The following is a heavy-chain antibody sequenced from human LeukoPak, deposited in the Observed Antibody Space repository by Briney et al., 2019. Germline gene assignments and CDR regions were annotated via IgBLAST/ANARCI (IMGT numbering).Heavy chain of an antibody. CDR1: GDSLSGYY. J-gene: IGHJ6*02. V-gene: IGHV4-59*01. D-gene: IGHD2-15*01. Sequence: SETLSLTCIVPGDSLSGYYSSCIRHPPGGRLGWVVYIYYIVSTNYNPSLKSRVTISVDTSKNQFSLKLSSVTAADTAVYYCARMSVGSGQGYCSGGSCPLYHYYGMDVWGQGTTVTVSS. CDR2: IYYIVST. CDR3: ARMSVGSGQGYCSGGSCPLYHYYGMDV.